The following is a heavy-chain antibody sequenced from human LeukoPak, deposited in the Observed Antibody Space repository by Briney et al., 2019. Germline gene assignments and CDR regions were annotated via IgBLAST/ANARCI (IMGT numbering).Heavy chain of an antibody. D-gene: IGHD3-22*01. V-gene: IGHV1-18*01. Sequence: ASVKVSCKASGYTFTSYGISWVRQAPGQGLEWMGWNSAYNGNTNYAQKLQGRVTMTTDTSTSTAYMELRSLRSDDTAVYYCARVRMIPPVGYFDYWGQGTLVTVSS. CDR3: ARVRMIPPVGYFDY. CDR1: GYTFTSYG. J-gene: IGHJ4*02. CDR2: NSAYNGNT.